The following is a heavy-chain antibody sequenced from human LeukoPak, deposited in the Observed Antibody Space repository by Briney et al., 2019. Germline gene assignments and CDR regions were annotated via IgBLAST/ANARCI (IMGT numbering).Heavy chain of an antibody. CDR1: GFTFSSYS. Sequence: GGSLRLSCAASGFTFSSYSMNWVRQAPGKGLEWVSSISSSSSYIYYADSVKGRFTISRDNAKNSLYLQMNSLRAEDTAVYYCAKEGSSKLYFDYWGQGTLVTVSS. D-gene: IGHD1-26*01. CDR2: ISSSSSYI. CDR3: AKEGSSKLYFDY. V-gene: IGHV3-21*01. J-gene: IGHJ4*02.